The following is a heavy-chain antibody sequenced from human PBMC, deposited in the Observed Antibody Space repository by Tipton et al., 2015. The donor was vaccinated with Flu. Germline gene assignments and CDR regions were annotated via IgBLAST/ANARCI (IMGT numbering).Heavy chain of an antibody. CDR3: ARDHPPSITVLGEITDYFGMDV. D-gene: IGHD3-3*01. J-gene: IGHJ6*02. V-gene: IGHV3-11*01. Sequence: GSLRLSCAASGFTFSDDYMSWIRQAPGKGLEWDSHISSSGDTINYADSVKGRFTISRDNAKKSLYLQMNSLRAEDTAVYYCARDHPPSITVLGEITDYFGMDVWGQGTTVTVSS. CDR2: ISSSGDTI. CDR1: GFTFSDDY.